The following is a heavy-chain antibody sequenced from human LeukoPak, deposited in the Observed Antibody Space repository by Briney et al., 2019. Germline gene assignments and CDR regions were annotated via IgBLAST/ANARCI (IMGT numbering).Heavy chain of an antibody. CDR3: AGDRGSGHYYGMDV. D-gene: IGHD3-10*01. J-gene: IGHJ6*02. CDR1: RFTFSNYG. Sequence: GGSLRLSCAASRFTFSNYGMHWVRQAPGKGLEWVAVIWYDGSNEYYADSVKGRFTISRDNSNNTLYLQMNSLRAEDTAVYYCAGDRGSGHYYGMDVWGQGTTVTVSS. CDR2: IWYDGSNE. V-gene: IGHV3-33*01.